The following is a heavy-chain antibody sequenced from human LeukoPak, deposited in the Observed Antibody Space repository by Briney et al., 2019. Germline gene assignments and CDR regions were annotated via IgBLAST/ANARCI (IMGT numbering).Heavy chain of an antibody. CDR2: ISYDGSNK. V-gene: IGHV3-30*18. D-gene: IGHD5-12*01. CDR1: GFTFSSYG. CDR3: ANAEGGYDDHFDY. J-gene: IGHJ4*02. Sequence: GRSLRLSCAASGFTFSSYGMHWVRQAPGKGLEWVAVISYDGSNKYYADSVKGRFTISRDNSKNTLYLQMNSLRAEDTAVYYCANAEGGYDDHFDYWGQGTLVTVSS.